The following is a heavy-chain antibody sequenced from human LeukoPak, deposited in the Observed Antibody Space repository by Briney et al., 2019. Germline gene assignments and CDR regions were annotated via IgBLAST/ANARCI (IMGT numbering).Heavy chain of an antibody. V-gene: IGHV4-59*01. CDR1: GGSSSSYY. Sequence: SETLSLICTVSGGSSSSYYWSWIRQPPGKGLEWIGYIYYSGSTNYNPSLKSRVTISVDTSKNQFSLKLSSVTAADTAVYYCARSVEGYCSGDNCYYYYYYMDVWGKGTTVTVSS. J-gene: IGHJ6*03. D-gene: IGHD2-15*01. CDR3: ARSVEGYCSGDNCYYYYYYMDV. CDR2: IYYSGST.